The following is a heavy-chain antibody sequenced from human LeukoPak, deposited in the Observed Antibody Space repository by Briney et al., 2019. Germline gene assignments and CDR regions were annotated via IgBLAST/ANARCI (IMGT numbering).Heavy chain of an antibody. Sequence: GGSLRLSCAASGFTSSSYGMHWVRQAPGKGLEWVAVIWYDGSNKYYADSVKGRFTISRDNSKNTLYLQMNSLRAEDTAVYYCAKDQWPLWVLDYWGQGTLVTVSS. CDR2: IWYDGSNK. D-gene: IGHD3-16*01. V-gene: IGHV3-33*06. CDR3: AKDQWPLWVLDY. J-gene: IGHJ4*02. CDR1: GFTSSSYG.